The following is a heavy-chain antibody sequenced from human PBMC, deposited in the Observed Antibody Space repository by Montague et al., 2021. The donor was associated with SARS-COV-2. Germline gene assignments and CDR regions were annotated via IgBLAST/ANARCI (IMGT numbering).Heavy chain of an antibody. V-gene: IGHV4-4*02. D-gene: IGHD3/OR15-3a*01. CDR3: VRAGGLDNRPQV. J-gene: IGHJ4*02. CDR1: GDSIMTTNW. CDR2: SYQSGST. Sequence: SETLSLTCAVSGDSIMTTNWCSWVRQPPGKELEWIGESYQSGSTNYNPSPKSRVIMSIDNSTNQFSLELNAVTAAATALYYCVRAGGLDNRPQVWGQGALVIVSS.